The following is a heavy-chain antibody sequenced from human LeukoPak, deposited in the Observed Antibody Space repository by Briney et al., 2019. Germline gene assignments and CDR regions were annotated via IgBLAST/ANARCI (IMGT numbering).Heavy chain of an antibody. J-gene: IGHJ6*02. Sequence: ASVKVSCKASGYTFTRYYMHWVRQAPGQGREWMGWINPNSGGTNYAQKFQGRVTMTRDTSISTAYMELSRLRSDDTAVYYCARDITSAAAGPYYYYGMDVWGQGTTVTVSS. CDR3: ARDITSAAAGPYYYYGMDV. D-gene: IGHD6-13*01. CDR2: INPNSGGT. V-gene: IGHV1-2*02. CDR1: GYTFTRYY.